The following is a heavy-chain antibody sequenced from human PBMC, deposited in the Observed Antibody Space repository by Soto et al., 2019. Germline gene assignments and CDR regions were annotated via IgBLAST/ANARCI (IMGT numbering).Heavy chain of an antibody. Sequence: SETLSLTCAVYGGSCSGYYWSWIRQPPGKGLEWIGEINHSGSTNYNPSLKSRVTISVDTSKNQFSLKLSSVTAADTAVYYCACLRVGLQLRPRGSAPGGRGTLVPVSS. J-gene: IGHJ5*02. D-gene: IGHD5-18*01. CDR3: ACLRVGLQLRPRGSAP. CDR1: GGSCSGYY. CDR2: INHSGST. V-gene: IGHV4-34*01.